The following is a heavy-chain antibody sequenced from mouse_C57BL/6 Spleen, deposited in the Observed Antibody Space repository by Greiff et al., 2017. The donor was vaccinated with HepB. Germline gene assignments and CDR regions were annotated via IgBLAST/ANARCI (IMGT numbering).Heavy chain of an antibody. Sequence: EVQLQQSGPELVKPGASVKISCKASGYSFTDYNMNWVKQSNGKSFEWIGVIIPNIGTTSYNQKFKGKATLTVDQSSSTAYMQLNSLTSEDSAVYYCAGASTVAFDYWGQGTTLTVSS. CDR3: AGASTVAFDY. J-gene: IGHJ2*01. V-gene: IGHV1-39*01. D-gene: IGHD1-1*01. CDR1: GYSFTDYN. CDR2: IIPNIGTT.